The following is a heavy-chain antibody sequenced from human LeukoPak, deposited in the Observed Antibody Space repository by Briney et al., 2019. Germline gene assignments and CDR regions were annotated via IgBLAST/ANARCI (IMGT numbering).Heavy chain of an antibody. V-gene: IGHV3-21*01. CDR3: ATEPKNAFDI. CDR1: GFTFSTCG. CDR2: ISSSSRYI. J-gene: IGHJ3*02. Sequence: GGSLRLSCAASGFTFSTCGMNWVRQAPGKGLEWVSSISSSSRYIYYADSVKGRFTISRDNAKNSLYLQMNSLRAEDTAVYYCATEPKNAFDIWGQGTMVTVSS.